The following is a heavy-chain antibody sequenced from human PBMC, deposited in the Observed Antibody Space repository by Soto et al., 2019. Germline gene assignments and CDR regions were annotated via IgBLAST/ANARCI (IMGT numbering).Heavy chain of an antibody. D-gene: IGHD2-2*01. CDR3: ARLGFCSSTDCYVHAFDI. CDR1: GGAISNAY. CDR2: MFYSGSST. V-gene: IGHV4-59*08. Sequence: SETVCLTCSVCGGAISNAYWSWIRQPPGKGLEWIGYMFYSGSSTNYNPSLKSRVTISVDTSKNQFSLKLSSVTAADTAVYYCARLGFCSSTDCYVHAFDIWAQGTMVTVSS. J-gene: IGHJ3*02.